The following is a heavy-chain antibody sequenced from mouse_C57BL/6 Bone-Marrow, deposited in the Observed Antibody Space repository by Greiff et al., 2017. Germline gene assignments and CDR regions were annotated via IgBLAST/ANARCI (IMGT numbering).Heavy chain of an antibody. CDR3: TRSVYGLYYFDY. V-gene: IGHV1-5*01. D-gene: IGHD2-10*02. CDR2: IYPGNSDT. J-gene: IGHJ2*01. CDR1: GYTFTSYW. Sequence: VQLQQSGTVLARPGASVKMSCKTSGYTFTSYWMHWVKQRPGQGLEWIGAIYPGNSDTSYNQKFKGKAKLTAVTSASTAYMELSSLTNEDSAVYYCTRSVYGLYYFDYWGQGTTLTVSS.